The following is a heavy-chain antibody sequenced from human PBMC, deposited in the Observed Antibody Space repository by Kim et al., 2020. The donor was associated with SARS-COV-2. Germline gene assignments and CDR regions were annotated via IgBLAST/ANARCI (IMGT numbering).Heavy chain of an antibody. D-gene: IGHD1-26*01. CDR3: ARDEGVGATTSSDY. J-gene: IGHJ4*02. Sequence: ADPVKGRFPISRDNSKNTLYLQMNSLRAEDTAVYYCARDEGVGATTSSDYWGQGTLVTVSS. V-gene: IGHV3-30*01.